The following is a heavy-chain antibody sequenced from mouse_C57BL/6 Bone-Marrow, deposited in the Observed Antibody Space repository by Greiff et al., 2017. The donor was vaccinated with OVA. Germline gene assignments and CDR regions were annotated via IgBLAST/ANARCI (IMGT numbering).Heavy chain of an antibody. D-gene: IGHD4-1*01. V-gene: IGHV1-81*01. CDR3: AREGKLGIDWYFDV. J-gene: IGHJ1*03. CDR2: IYPRSGNT. CDR1: GYTFTSYG. Sequence: VQLQQSGAELARPGASVKLSCKASGYTFTSYGISWVKQRTGQGLEWIGEIYPRSGNTYYNEKFKGKATLTADKSSRTAYMELRSLTSEDSSVYFCAREGKLGIDWYFDVWGTGTTVTVSS.